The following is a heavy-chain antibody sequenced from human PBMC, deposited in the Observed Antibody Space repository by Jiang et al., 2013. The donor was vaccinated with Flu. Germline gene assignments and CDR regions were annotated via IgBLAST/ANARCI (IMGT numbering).Heavy chain of an antibody. CDR3: ARGVVWGSYHN. V-gene: IGHV4-34*01. D-gene: IGHD3-16*02. Sequence: NPSLKSRVTISVDTSKNQFSLKLSSVTAADTAVYYCARGVVWGSYHNWGQGTLVTVSS. J-gene: IGHJ4*02.